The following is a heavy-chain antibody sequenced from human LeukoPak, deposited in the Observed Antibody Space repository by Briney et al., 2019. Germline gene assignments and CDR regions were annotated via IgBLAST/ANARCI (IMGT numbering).Heavy chain of an antibody. CDR1: GFTFSSYG. J-gene: IGHJ4*02. D-gene: IGHD4-23*01. V-gene: IGHV3-30*18. CDR3: AKGGDRWSLDY. Sequence: PGGSLRLSCAASGFTFSSYGVHWVRQAPGKGLEWVAVISYDGSNKYYADSVKGRFTISRDNSKNTLYLQMNSLRAEDTAVYYCAKGGDRWSLDYWGQGTLVTVSS. CDR2: ISYDGSNK.